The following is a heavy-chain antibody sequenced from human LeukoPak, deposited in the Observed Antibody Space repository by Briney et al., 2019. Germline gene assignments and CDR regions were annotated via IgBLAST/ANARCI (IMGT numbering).Heavy chain of an antibody. V-gene: IGHV1-18*01. J-gene: IGHJ4*02. CDR2: ISAYNGNT. CDR1: GYTFTSYG. CDR3: ARVLGSTSCYGNDY. Sequence: ASVKVSCKASGYTFTSYGISWVRQAPGQGLEWMGWISAYNGNTNYAQKLQGRVTMTTDTSTSTAYMELRSLRSDDTAVYYCARVLGSTSCYGNDYWGQGTLVTVSS. D-gene: IGHD2-2*01.